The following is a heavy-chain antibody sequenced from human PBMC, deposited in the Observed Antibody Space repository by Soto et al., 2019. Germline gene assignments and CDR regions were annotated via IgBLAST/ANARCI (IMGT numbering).Heavy chain of an antibody. Sequence: GGSLRLSCAASGFTFSSYWMTWVRQAPGKGLEWVANIKQDGSEKYYVDSVKGRFTISRDNAKNSLYLQMNSLRAEDMAVYYCARDRGSGWLRAFDIWGQGTMVTVSS. CDR1: GFTFSSYW. D-gene: IGHD6-19*01. CDR2: IKQDGSEK. CDR3: ARDRGSGWLRAFDI. J-gene: IGHJ3*02. V-gene: IGHV3-7*01.